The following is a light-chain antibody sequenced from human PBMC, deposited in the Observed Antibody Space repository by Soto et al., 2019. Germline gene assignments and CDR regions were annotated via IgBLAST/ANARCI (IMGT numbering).Light chain of an antibody. J-gene: IGKJ4*01. CDR1: QSVSRN. V-gene: IGKV3-15*01. Sequence: EIVMTQSPATLSLSPGERATLSCRASQSVSRNLAWYQQKPGQAPRLLIYGASTRAPGIPARFSGSGSGTEFTLTISSLQSEDFAVYYCQQYNNWPALTFGGGTKVEIK. CDR2: GAS. CDR3: QQYNNWPALT.